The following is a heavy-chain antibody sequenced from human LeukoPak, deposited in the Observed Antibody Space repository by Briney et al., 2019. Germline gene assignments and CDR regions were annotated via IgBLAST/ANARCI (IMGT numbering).Heavy chain of an antibody. CDR1: GGSSSGYY. CDR2: INHSGGT. J-gene: IGHJ6*03. CDR3: ARGGGNLLPFFDPKYYYCMDV. Sequence: SETLSLTCAVYGGSSSGYYWSWIRQPPGKGLEWIAEINHSGGTNYNASLRSRVTVYVDTSKNQFSLKLSSVTAADTAVYYCARGGGNLLPFFDPKYYYCMDVWGKGTTVTVSS. V-gene: IGHV4-34*01. D-gene: IGHD3-9*01.